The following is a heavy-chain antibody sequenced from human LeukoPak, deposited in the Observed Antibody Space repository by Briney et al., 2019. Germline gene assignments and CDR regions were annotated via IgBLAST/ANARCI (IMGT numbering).Heavy chain of an antibody. J-gene: IGHJ4*02. CDR2: ISWNSGSI. D-gene: IGHD6-19*01. V-gene: IGHV3-9*01. Sequence: PGGSLRLSCAASGFTFDDYAMHWVWQAPGKGLEWVSGISWNSGSIGYADSVKGRFTISRDNAKNSLYLQMNSLRAEDTALYYCAKDSAPSGWAPLFDYWGQGTLVTVSS. CDR1: GFTFDDYA. CDR3: AKDSAPSGWAPLFDY.